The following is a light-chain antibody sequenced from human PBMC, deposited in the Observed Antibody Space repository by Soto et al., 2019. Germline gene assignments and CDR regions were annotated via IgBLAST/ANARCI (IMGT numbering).Light chain of an antibody. CDR2: EVS. J-gene: IGLJ1*01. V-gene: IGLV2-14*01. CDR1: SSDVGSYNY. Sequence: QSALTQPASVSGSPGQSITISCTGTSSDVGSYNYVSWYQQHPGKAPKLMIYEVSTRPSGVSSRFSGSKSGNTASLTISGLQAEDEADYYCSSYTTTNTYVFGTGTKLTVL. CDR3: SSYTTTNTYV.